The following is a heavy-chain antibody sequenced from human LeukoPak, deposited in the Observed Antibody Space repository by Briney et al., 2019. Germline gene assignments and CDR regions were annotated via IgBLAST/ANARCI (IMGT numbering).Heavy chain of an antibody. D-gene: IGHD6-13*01. CDR2: ISWNSGSI. Sequence: PGGSLRLSCAASGFTFDDYAMHWVRQAPGKGLEWVSGISWNSGSIGYADSVKGRFTISRDNAKNSLYLQMNSLRAEDTALYYCATYYDRMAAAGTFGFDYWGQGTLVTVSS. V-gene: IGHV3-9*01. CDR3: ATYYDRMAAAGTFGFDY. J-gene: IGHJ4*02. CDR1: GFTFDDYA.